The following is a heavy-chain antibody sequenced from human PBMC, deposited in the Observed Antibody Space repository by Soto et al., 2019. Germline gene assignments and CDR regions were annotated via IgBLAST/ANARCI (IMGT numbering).Heavy chain of an antibody. D-gene: IGHD6-13*01. CDR3: TRGDSSSWRPHFDY. CDR2: IHHSGST. CDR1: GASIRSYY. J-gene: IGHJ4*02. V-gene: IGHV4-59*01. Sequence: QVQLQESGPGLVRPSETLSLTCTVSGASIRSYYWSWIRQPPGKGLEWIGFIHHSGSTNYNPSLTSRHTMSVNTSKNQFSLKLSPVTAEDTAVYYCTRGDSSSWRPHFDYWGQGTLVTVSS.